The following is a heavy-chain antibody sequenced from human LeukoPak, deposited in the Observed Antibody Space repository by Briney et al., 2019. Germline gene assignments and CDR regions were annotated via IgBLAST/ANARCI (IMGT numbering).Heavy chain of an antibody. CDR1: GGTFSSYA. Sequence: GASVKVSCTASGGTFSSYAISWVRQAPGQGLEWMGGIIPIFGTANYAQKFQGRVTITADEPTSTAYMELSSLRSEDTAVYYCARAYHCGGDCYSTPLDYWGQGTLVTVSS. CDR3: ARAYHCGGDCYSTPLDY. D-gene: IGHD2-21*02. CDR2: IIPIFGTA. V-gene: IGHV1-69*13. J-gene: IGHJ4*02.